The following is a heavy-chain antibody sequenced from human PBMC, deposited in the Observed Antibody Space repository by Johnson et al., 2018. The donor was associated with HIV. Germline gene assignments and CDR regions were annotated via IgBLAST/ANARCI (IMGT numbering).Heavy chain of an antibody. CDR3: LRCVGVYGYDECDDFDI. J-gene: IGHJ3*02. D-gene: IGHD5-18*01. Sequence: VQLVESGGGVVRPGGSLRLSCAASGFTFDDHGMSWVRQGSGKGLEWVSGINWNGGRTGYADSVKGRFTISRDNAKKSLYLQMNSLRAEDTALYYCLRCVGVYGYDECDDFDIWGQGTMVTISS. V-gene: IGHV3-20*04. CDR2: INWNGGRT. CDR1: GFTFDDHG.